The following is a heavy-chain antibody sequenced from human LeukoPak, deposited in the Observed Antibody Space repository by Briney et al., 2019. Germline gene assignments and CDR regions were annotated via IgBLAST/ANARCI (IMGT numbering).Heavy chain of an antibody. CDR2: ISAYNGNT. D-gene: IGHD3-22*01. V-gene: IGHV1-18*01. J-gene: IGHJ5*02. CDR1: GYTFTSYG. Sequence: ASVKVSCKASGYTFTSYGISWVRQAPGQGVEWMGWISAYNGNTNYAQKLQGRVTMTTDTSTSTAYMELRSLRSDDTAVYYCARSPVIPNHYDSCGKPAWGQGTLVTVSS. CDR3: ARSPVIPNHYDSCGKPA.